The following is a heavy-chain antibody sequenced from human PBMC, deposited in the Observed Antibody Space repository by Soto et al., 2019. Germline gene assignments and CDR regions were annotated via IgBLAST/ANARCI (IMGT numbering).Heavy chain of an antibody. CDR1: GGSISSYY. CDR3: ARAPLWFGESPPFFDY. D-gene: IGHD3-10*01. J-gene: IGHJ4*02. V-gene: IGHV4-59*01. CDR2: IYYSGST. Sequence: TSETLSLTCTVSGGSISSYYWSWIRQPPGKGLEWIGYIYYSGSTNYNPSLKSRVTISVDTSKNQFSLKLSSVTAADTAVYYCARAPLWFGESPPFFDYWGQGTLVTVSS.